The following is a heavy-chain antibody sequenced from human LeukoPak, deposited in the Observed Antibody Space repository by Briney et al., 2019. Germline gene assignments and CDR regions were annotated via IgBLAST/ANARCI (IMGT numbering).Heavy chain of an antibody. Sequence: GGALRLSCAASGFTFSSYAMSWFRQAPGKGLEWVSAISGSGSNTYYADSVKGRFTISRDNSKNTLYLQMNSLRAEDTAVYYCAKPLSSWSTDDYWGQGTLVTVSS. CDR1: GFTFSSYA. CDR3: AKPLSSWSTDDY. CDR2: ISGSGSNT. J-gene: IGHJ4*02. D-gene: IGHD6-13*01. V-gene: IGHV3-23*01.